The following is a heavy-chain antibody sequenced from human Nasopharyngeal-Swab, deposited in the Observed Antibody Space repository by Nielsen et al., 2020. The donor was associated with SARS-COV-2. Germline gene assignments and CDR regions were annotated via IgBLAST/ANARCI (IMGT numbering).Heavy chain of an antibody. CDR1: GYPFTRYY. CDR2: INPSGGST. J-gene: IGHJ4*02. Sequence: ASVKVSCKSSGYPFTRYYMHWVRQPPAQGLAWMGTINPSGGSTTYAQKFQGRATMTRDTSTSTVYMEVSSLRSEDTAVYYCAKEIAVVGPGELWGQGTLGNGSA. CDR3: AKEIAVVGPGEL. V-gene: IGHV1-46*01. D-gene: IGHD6-19*01.